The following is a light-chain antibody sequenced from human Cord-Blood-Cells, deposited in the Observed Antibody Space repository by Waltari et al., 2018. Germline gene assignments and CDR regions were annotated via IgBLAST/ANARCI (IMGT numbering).Light chain of an antibody. Sequence: ELVLTQSPATLSLSPGERATISCRASQSVSSYLAWYQQNPGQAPRLLIYDASNRDTGIPAGFSGSGSWTDFTLTISSREPEDFAVYYCQQRSNWPPYTFGQGTKLEIK. CDR1: QSVSSY. CDR2: DAS. J-gene: IGKJ2*01. V-gene: IGKV3-11*01. CDR3: QQRSNWPPYT.